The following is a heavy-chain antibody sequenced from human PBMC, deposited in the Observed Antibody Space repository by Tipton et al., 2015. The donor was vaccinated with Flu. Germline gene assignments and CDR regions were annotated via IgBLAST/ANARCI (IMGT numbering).Heavy chain of an antibody. CDR2: IHRGGSA. Sequence: TLSLTCTVSGDSISSTYYWGWIRQPLGKGLEWIGNIHRGGSALYNPSLESRVTISVDTSKNHFSLKLSSVTAADTAVYYCARDYGDLNWFDTWGQGTLVTVSS. CDR1: GDSISSTYY. V-gene: IGHV4-38-2*02. D-gene: IGHD7-27*01. J-gene: IGHJ5*02. CDR3: ARDYGDLNWFDT.